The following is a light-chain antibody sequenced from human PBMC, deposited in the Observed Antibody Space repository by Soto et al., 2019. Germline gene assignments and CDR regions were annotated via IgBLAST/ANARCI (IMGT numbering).Light chain of an antibody. CDR3: QSYTTRRTYV. Sequence: QSALTQPASVSGSPGQSIIISCTGTSGDVGAFDSVSWYQHYPGKAPKLIIYDVSSRSSGVSSRFSGSKSDNTASLTISGLHTDDEADYYCQSYTTRRTYVFGTGTKLTVL. CDR1: SGDVGAFDS. J-gene: IGLJ1*01. CDR2: DVS. V-gene: IGLV2-14*03.